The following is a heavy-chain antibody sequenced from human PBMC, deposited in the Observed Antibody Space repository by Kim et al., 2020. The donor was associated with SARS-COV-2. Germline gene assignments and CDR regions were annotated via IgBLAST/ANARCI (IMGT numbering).Heavy chain of an antibody. D-gene: IGHD3-16*02. V-gene: IGHV3-30*18. CDR3: AKGSGVITFDY. Sequence: GGSLRLSCAASGFTFSSYGMHWVRQAPGKGLEWVAVISYDGSNKYYADSVKGRFTISRDNSKNTLYLQMNSLRAEDTAVYYCAKGSGVITFDYWGQGTLVTVSS. CDR1: GFTFSSYG. J-gene: IGHJ4*02. CDR2: ISYDGSNK.